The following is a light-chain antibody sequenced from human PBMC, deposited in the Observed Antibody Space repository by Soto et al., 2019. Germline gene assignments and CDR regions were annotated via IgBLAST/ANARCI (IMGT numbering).Light chain of an antibody. V-gene: IGKV3-15*01. CDR3: QKYSNSPIT. CDR1: QTVYNN. J-gene: IGKJ5*01. Sequence: VMTQSPATLSVSPGERATLFCRASQTVYNNYLAWYQQTPGQAPRLLIYCVSARATGVPASFSGRGSGTEFTLTISSLQAEDVAVYYCQKYSNSPITFGQGTKLEIK. CDR2: CVS.